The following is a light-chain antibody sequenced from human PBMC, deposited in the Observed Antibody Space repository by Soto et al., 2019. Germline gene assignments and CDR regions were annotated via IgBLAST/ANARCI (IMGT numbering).Light chain of an antibody. Sequence: EIVLTQSPGTLSLSPGERATLSCRASQSVSSSSLAWYQQRPGQAPRLLIYGASSRATGIPDRFSGSGSGTDFTLTISRLEPEDFAVYYCQQDGSSPRTFGQGTKVEIK. CDR1: QSVSSSS. CDR2: GAS. CDR3: QQDGSSPRT. J-gene: IGKJ1*01. V-gene: IGKV3-20*01.